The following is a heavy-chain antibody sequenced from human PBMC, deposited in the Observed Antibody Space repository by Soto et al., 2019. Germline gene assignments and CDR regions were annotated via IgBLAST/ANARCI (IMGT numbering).Heavy chain of an antibody. CDR3: ARAGYCSGGRCYSPYYYYYGMDV. CDR1: AFSFSHYA. J-gene: IGHJ6*02. V-gene: IGHV3-30-3*01. Sequence: PGGSRRLSCGASAFSFSHYAMHWVRQAPGKGLECVAVISYDGNIKRYADSVKGRFTISRDNSENTLYLQMNSLRPEDMAVYYCARAGYCSGGRCYSPYYYYYGMDVWGQGTTVTVSS. D-gene: IGHD2-15*01. CDR2: ISYDGNIK.